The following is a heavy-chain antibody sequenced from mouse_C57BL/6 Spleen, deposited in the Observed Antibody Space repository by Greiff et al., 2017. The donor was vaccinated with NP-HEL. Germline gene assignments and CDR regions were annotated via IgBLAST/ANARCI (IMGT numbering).Heavy chain of an antibody. J-gene: IGHJ1*03. V-gene: IGHV1-69*01. CDR3: VQGDGNYFYWYFDV. D-gene: IGHD2-1*01. Sequence: VQLQQPGAELVMPGASVKLSCKASGYTFTSYWMHRVKQRPGQGLEWIGEIDPSDSYTNYNQKFKGKSTLTVDKSSSTAYMQLSSLTSEDSAVYYCVQGDGNYFYWYFDVWGTGTTVTVSS. CDR2: IDPSDSYT. CDR1: GYTFTSYW.